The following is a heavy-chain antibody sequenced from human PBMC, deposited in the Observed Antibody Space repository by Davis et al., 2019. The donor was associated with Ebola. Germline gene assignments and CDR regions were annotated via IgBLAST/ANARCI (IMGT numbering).Heavy chain of an antibody. J-gene: IGHJ2*01. Sequence: SETLSLTCTVSGGSISSYYWSWIRQPPGKGLEWIGYIYYSGSTNYNPSLKSRVTISVDTSKNQFSLTLNSATAADTATYYCARRFYSSYRNWYFDLWGRGTLVTVSS. D-gene: IGHD4-11*01. V-gene: IGHV4-59*08. CDR2: IYYSGST. CDR1: GGSISSYY. CDR3: ARRFYSSYRNWYFDL.